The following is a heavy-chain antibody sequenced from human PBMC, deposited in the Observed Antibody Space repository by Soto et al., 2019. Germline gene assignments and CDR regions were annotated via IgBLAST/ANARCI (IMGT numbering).Heavy chain of an antibody. CDR1: GFTFTKYS. Sequence: EVRLVESGGGLVQPGGSLRLSCVTSGFTFTKYSMNWVRQAPGKGLELVSYISYSGETKYYADSLKGRYAISRDDAKNSVYLQMNSLRDEDTAFYYCVRGVVVVVGSTAENFDHWGQGTLVTVSS. J-gene: IGHJ4*02. CDR3: VRGVVVVVGSTAENFDH. V-gene: IGHV3-48*02. D-gene: IGHD2-15*01. CDR2: ISYSGETK.